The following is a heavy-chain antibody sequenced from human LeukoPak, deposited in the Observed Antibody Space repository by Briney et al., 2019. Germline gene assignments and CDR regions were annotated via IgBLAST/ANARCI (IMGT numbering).Heavy chain of an antibody. CDR2: IYYSGST. Sequence: SETLSLTCTVSGGSVSSGSYYWSWIRQPPGKGLEWIGYIYYSGSTNYNPSLKSRVTISVDTSKNQFSLKLSSVTAADTAVYYCARGVVAARFWFDPWGQGTLVTVSS. CDR1: GGSVSSGSYY. V-gene: IGHV4-61*01. D-gene: IGHD2-15*01. J-gene: IGHJ5*02. CDR3: ARGVVAARFWFDP.